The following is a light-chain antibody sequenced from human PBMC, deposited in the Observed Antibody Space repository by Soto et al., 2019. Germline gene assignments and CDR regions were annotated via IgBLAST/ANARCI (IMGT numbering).Light chain of an antibody. V-gene: IGLV2-14*01. CDR3: SSYTRSSTSYV. CDR1: SSDVGGYNY. CDR2: EVS. J-gene: IGLJ1*01. Sequence: QSALTQPASVSVSPGQSITISCTGTSSDVGGYNYVSWYQQHPGKAPKLMIYEVSNRPSRVSNRFFGSKSGNTASLTISGLQAEDEADSYCSSYTRSSTSYVFGTGTKLTVL.